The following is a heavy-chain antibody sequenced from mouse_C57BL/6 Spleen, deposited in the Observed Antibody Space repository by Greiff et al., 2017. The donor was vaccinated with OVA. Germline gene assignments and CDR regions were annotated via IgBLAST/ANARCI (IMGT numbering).Heavy chain of an antibody. D-gene: IGHD2-1*01. J-gene: IGHJ3*01. CDR2: IDPETGGT. CDR3: TREGYYYGGAWFAY. Sequence: VQLQQSGAELVRPGASVTLSCKASGYTFTDYEMHWVKQTPVHGLEWIGAIDPETGGTAYNQKFKGKAILTADKSSSTAYMELRSLTSEDSAVYYCTREGYYYGGAWFAYWGQGTLVTVSA. CDR1: GYTFTDYE. V-gene: IGHV1-15*01.